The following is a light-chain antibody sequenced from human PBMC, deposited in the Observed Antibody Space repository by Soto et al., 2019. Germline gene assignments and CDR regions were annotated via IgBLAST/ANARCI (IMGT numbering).Light chain of an antibody. Sequence: EVVLTQSPATLSLSPGERATLSCGASQTVSSNYLAWYKQKPGLAPRLLIYDASTRATGIPDRFRGSGSGTDFTLTISRLEPEDVAVYYYQQYGDSPRGTFGGGTKVEIK. CDR2: DAS. CDR1: QTVSSNY. J-gene: IGKJ4*01. V-gene: IGKV3D-20*01. CDR3: QQYGDSPRGT.